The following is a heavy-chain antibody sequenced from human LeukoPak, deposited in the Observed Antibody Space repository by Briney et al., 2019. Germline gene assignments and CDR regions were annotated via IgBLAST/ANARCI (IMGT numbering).Heavy chain of an antibody. CDR3: ARGGSTVTTFYCYGMDV. Sequence: ASVKVSCKASGYTFTGYYMHWVRQAPGQGLEWMGWINPNSGGTNYAQKFQGWVTMTRDTSISTAYMELSRLRSDDTAVYYCARGGSTVTTFYCYGMDVWGKGTTVTVSS. CDR1: GYTFTGYY. V-gene: IGHV1-2*04. J-gene: IGHJ6*04. D-gene: IGHD4-17*01. CDR2: INPNSGGT.